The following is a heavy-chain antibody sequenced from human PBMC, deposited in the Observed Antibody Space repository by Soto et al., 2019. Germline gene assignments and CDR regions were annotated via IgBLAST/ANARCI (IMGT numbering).Heavy chain of an antibody. CDR3: ARVRFGVVNRSYGMDV. J-gene: IGHJ6*02. Sequence: SETLSLTCAVYGGSFSGYYWSWIRQPPGKGLGWIGEINHSGSTNYNPSLKSRVTISVDTSKNQFSLKLSSVTAADTAVYYCARVRFGVVNRSYGMDVWGQGTTVTVSS. CDR1: GGSFSGYY. CDR2: INHSGST. D-gene: IGHD3-3*01. V-gene: IGHV4-34*01.